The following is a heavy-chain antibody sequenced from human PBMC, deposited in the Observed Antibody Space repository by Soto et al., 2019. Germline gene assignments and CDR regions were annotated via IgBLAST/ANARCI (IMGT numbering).Heavy chain of an antibody. J-gene: IGHJ3*02. CDR2: INSDGSST. CDR1: GFTFSSYW. Sequence: QPGGSLRLSCAASGFTFSSYWMHWVRQAPGKGLVWVSRINSDGSSTSYADSVKGRFTISRDNAKNTLYLQMNSLRAEDTAVYYCARMSAGAVVVVAAKRQGRAFDIWGQGTMVTVPS. D-gene: IGHD2-15*01. CDR3: ARMSAGAVVVVAAKRQGRAFDI. V-gene: IGHV3-74*01.